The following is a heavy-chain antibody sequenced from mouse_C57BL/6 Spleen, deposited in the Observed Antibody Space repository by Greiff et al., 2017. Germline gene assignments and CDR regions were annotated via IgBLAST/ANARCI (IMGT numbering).Heavy chain of an antibody. CDR2: IRLKSDNYAT. D-gene: IGHD1-1*01. V-gene: IGHV6-3*01. Sequence: EVQLQESGGGLVQPGGSMKLSCVASGFTFSNYWMNWVRQSPEKGLEWVAQIRLKSDNYATHYAESVKGRFTISRDDSKSSVYLQMNNLRAEDTGIYYCTYYYGSSYGYYAMDYWGQGTSVTVSS. J-gene: IGHJ4*01. CDR3: TYYYGSSYGYYAMDY. CDR1: GFTFSNYW.